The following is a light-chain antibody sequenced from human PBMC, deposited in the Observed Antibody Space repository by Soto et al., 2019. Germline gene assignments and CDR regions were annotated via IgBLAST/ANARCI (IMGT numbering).Light chain of an antibody. CDR1: QSVSSSY. CDR3: QQYDSSGRLT. Sequence: EIVLTQSPGTLSLSPGERATLSCRASQSVSSSYLAWYQQKPGQAPRLLIYGASSRATGIPDRFSGSGSGTDFTLTISRLEPEDFAVYYCQQYDSSGRLTFGGGTKVDIK. J-gene: IGKJ4*01. V-gene: IGKV3-20*01. CDR2: GAS.